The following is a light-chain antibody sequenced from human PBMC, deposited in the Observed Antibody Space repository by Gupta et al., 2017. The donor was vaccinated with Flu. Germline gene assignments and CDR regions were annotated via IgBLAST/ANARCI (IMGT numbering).Light chain of an antibody. J-gene: IGKJ1*01. CDR1: QSISNW. CDR3: QQDSTYWT. Sequence: DIQMTQSPSTLSASVGDRVTITCRASQSISNWLAWFQQKPGKAPKLLIYKASALESGVPSRFSGSGSGTEFTLTISSLQPDDFATYYCQQDSTYWTFGQGTKVEIK. CDR2: KAS. V-gene: IGKV1-5*03.